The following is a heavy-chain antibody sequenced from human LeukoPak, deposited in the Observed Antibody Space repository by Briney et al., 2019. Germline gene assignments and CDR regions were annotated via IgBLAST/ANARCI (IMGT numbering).Heavy chain of an antibody. J-gene: IGHJ4*02. CDR2: IIPIFGTA. CDR3: ARSMYSSSPPLYFDY. V-gene: IGHV1-69*13. D-gene: IGHD6-13*01. CDR1: GYTFTSYG. Sequence: VASVKVSCKASGYTFTSYGISWVRQAPGQGLEWMGGIIPIFGTANYAQKFQGRVTITADESTSTAYMELSSLRSEDTAVYYRARSMYSSSPPLYFDYWGQGTLVTVSS.